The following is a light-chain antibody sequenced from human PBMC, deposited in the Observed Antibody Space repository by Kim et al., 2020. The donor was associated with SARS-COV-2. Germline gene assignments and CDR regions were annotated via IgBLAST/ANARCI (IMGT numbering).Light chain of an antibody. CDR3: QQGYSSPQIT. J-gene: IGKJ5*01. Sequence: SVGDRVIITCRTSQSISSHVNWYQQKPGKAPKLLIFAASSLQSGVPSRFSGSGSGTDFTLTITTLQPEDFATYYCQQGYSSPQITFGQGTRLEIK. V-gene: IGKV1-39*01. CDR1: QSISSH. CDR2: AAS.